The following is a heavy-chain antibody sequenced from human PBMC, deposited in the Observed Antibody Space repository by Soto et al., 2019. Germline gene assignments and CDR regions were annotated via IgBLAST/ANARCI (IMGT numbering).Heavy chain of an antibody. V-gene: IGHV3-23*01. J-gene: IGHJ4*02. CDR2: LTGSSSNI. CDR1: GFSFRNYA. Sequence: GGSLRLSCAASGFSFRNYAMSWVRQAPGKGLEWISTLTGSSSNIYYADSEKGRFAISRDNSRNTLYLQMNSLTAEDTAVYYCANGRATYGLLTHDYWGQGTLVTVSS. CDR3: ANGRATYGLLTHDY. D-gene: IGHD3-10*01.